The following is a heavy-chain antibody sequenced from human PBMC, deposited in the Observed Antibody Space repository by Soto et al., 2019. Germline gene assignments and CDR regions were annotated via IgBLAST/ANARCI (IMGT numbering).Heavy chain of an antibody. D-gene: IGHD6-19*01. V-gene: IGHV5-51*01. J-gene: IGHJ4*02. CDR2: IYPDDSRT. CDR3: ARHFMDSSGLVRY. CDR1: EFSFTTYW. Sequence: GESLKISCKGSEFSFTTYWIAWVRQMPGEGLKWMGIIYPDDSRTTYSPSFQGQVTISADKSINTAYLQWSSLKASDTAMYYCARHFMDSSGLVRYWGQGTLVTVS.